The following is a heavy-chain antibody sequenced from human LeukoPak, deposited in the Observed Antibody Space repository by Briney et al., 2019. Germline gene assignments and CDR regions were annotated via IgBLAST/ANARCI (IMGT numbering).Heavy chain of an antibody. CDR2: IYYSGST. D-gene: IGHD1-26*01. J-gene: IGHJ5*02. Sequence: SETLSLTCTVSGGSISSYYWSWIRQPPGKGLEWIGYIYYSGSTNYNPSLKSRVTISVDTSKNQFSLKLSSVTAADTAVYYCAKDLAGARPRGWFDPWGQGTLVTVSS. CDR3: AKDLAGARPRGWFDP. CDR1: GGSISSYY. V-gene: IGHV4-59*01.